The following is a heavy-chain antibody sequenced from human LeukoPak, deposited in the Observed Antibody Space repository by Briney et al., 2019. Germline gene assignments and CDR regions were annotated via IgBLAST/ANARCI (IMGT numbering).Heavy chain of an antibody. V-gene: IGHV3-74*01. Sequence: GGSLRLSCAASGFTFSSYWMHWVRQAPGKGLVWVSRINSDGSSTSYADSVKGRFTISRDNAKNTLYLQMNSLRAEDTAVYYCARAGYYYGSGSYYYYMDVWGKGTTVTVSS. CDR3: ARAGYYYGSGSYYYYMDV. CDR2: INSDGSST. J-gene: IGHJ6*03. D-gene: IGHD3-10*01. CDR1: GFTFSSYW.